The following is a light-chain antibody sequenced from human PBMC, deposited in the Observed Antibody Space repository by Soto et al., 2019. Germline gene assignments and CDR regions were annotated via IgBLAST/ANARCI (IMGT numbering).Light chain of an antibody. J-gene: IGLJ3*02. CDR3: ASWDDSLSGWV. Sequence: QSVLTQPPSASGTPGQRVTISCSGRGSSVGSNYVYWYQQLPGTAPKLLIYSNIQRPSGVPDRFSGSKSGTSASLAISGLRSEDEADYYCASWDDSLSGWVFGGGTKLTVL. CDR2: SNI. CDR1: GSSVGSNY. V-gene: IGLV1-47*02.